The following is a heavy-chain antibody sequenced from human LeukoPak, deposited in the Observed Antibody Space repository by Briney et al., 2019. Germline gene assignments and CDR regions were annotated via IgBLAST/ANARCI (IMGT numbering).Heavy chain of an antibody. CDR1: GGSFSGYY. J-gene: IGHJ3*02. CDR2: INHSGST. V-gene: IGHV4-34*01. CDR3: ALTPYGDYEGAFDI. Sequence: SETLSLTCAVYGGSFSGYYWSWIRQPPGKGLEWIGEINHSGSTNYNPFLKSRVTISVDTSKNQFSLKLSSVTAADTAVYYCALTPYGDYEGAFDIWGQGTMVTVSS. D-gene: IGHD4-17*01.